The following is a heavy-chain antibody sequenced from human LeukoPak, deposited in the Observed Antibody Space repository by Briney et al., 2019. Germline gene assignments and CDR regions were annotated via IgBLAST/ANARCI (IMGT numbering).Heavy chain of an antibody. Sequence: SETLSLTCAVYGGSLSGYYWSWIRQPPGKGLEWIGEINHSGSTNYSPSLKSRVTISVDTSKNQISLKLSSVTAAATAVYYCARGGRRYCSGGSCYSFDYWGQGTLVTVSS. V-gene: IGHV4-34*01. CDR1: GGSLSGYY. J-gene: IGHJ4*02. D-gene: IGHD2-15*01. CDR3: ARGGRRYCSGGSCYSFDY. CDR2: INHSGST.